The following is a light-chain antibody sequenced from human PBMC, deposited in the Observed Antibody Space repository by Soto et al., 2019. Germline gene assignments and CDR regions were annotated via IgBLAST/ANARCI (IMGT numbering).Light chain of an antibody. CDR3: SSSTSSDTLI. J-gene: IGLJ2*01. Sequence: QSVLTQPASVSGSPGQSITISCDGSSNDIGAYNFVSWYQHFPGKAPKLVIYEVSSRPSGVSYRFSGSKSGNTASLTISGLQAEEESHSYCSSSTSSDTLIFGGGTKLTVL. CDR2: EVS. V-gene: IGLV2-14*01. CDR1: SNDIGAYNF.